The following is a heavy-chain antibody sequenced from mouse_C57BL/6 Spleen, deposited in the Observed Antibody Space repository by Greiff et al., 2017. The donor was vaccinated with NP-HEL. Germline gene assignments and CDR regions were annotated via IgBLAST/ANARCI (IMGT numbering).Heavy chain of an antibody. Sequence: EVQVVESGPGLVKPSQSLSLTCSVTGYSITSGYYWNWIRQSPGNKLEWMGYISYDGSNNYNPSLKNRISITRDPSKNQIFLKLNSVTTEDTATYYCARGTRFAYWGQGTLVTVSA. J-gene: IGHJ3*01. CDR1: GYSITSGYY. V-gene: IGHV3-6*01. CDR3: ARGTRFAY. CDR2: ISYDGSN.